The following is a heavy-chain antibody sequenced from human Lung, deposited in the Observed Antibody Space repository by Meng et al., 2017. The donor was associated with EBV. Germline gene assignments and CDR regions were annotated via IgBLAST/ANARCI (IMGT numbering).Heavy chain of an antibody. CDR2: IYYTGSS. Sequence: AHTQAWCPGRVPPSQSFSLTLTVSGGSVVSGGYYWSWIRQQPGKGPEWIGYIYYTGSSFYNPSLKSRVTISVDTSKNQFSLNLSSVTAADTAVYYCANAGRFGESLGDYWGQGILVTVSS. V-gene: IGHV4-31*02. J-gene: IGHJ4*02. CDR3: ANAGRFGESLGDY. CDR1: GGSVVSGGYY. D-gene: IGHD3-10*01.